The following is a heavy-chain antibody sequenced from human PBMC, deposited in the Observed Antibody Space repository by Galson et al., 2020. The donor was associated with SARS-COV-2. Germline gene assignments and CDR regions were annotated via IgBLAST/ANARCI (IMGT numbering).Heavy chain of an antibody. J-gene: IGHJ6*02. V-gene: IGHV4-59*08. CDR2: IYYSGYT. Sequence: SETLSLTCTVSGGSISSYYWSWIRQPPGKGLEWIGYIYYSGYTNYNPSLESRVSISVDTSKNQFSLKVSSVTAADTAVYYCARPKEKGNSYFGMDVWGQGTTVIVSS. CDR1: GGSISSYY. CDR3: ARPKEKGNSYFGMDV.